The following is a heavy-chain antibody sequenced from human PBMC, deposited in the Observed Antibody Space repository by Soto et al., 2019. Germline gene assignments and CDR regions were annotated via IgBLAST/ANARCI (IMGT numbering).Heavy chain of an antibody. J-gene: IGHJ6*02. CDR2: IYYTGNT. CDR1: GGSVSSSYY. CDR3: ASEVSSTDGMDV. Sequence: KPSETLSLTCTVSGGSVSSSYYWGWIRQPPGKGLEWIGSIYYTGNTFYSPSFRSRLTISVDTSKSQFSLKLRSVTAADTATYYCASEVSSTDGMDVWGQGTTVTVSS. D-gene: IGHD2-15*01. V-gene: IGHV4-39*01.